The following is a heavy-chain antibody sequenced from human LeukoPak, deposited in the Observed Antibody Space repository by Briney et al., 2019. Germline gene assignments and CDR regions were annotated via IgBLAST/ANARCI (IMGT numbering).Heavy chain of an antibody. Sequence: ASVKVSCKASGYTFTSYDINWVRQATGRGLEWMGWMNPDSGNTGYAQKFQGRVTITRNTSISTAYMELSSLRSEDTAVYYCARGVREKYSSSRFDYWGQGTLVTVSS. CDR2: MNPDSGNT. J-gene: IGHJ4*02. V-gene: IGHV1-8*03. D-gene: IGHD6-6*01. CDR3: ARGVREKYSSSRFDY. CDR1: GYTFTSYD.